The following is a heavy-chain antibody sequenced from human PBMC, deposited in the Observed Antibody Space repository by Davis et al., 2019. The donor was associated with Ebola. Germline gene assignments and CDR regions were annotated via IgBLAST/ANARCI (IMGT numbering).Heavy chain of an antibody. D-gene: IGHD3-16*01. CDR2: INGDGSST. V-gene: IGHV3-74*01. Sequence: GESLKISCAASGFTFSNAWMSWVRQAPGKGLVWVSRINGDGSSTTYADSVRGRFTVSRDNAKNTLYLHMNSLRVEDTAVYYCAKDGGVNYYHYYYMDVWGQGTMVTVSS. CDR3: AKDGGVNYYHYYYMDV. J-gene: IGHJ6*03. CDR1: GFTFSNAW.